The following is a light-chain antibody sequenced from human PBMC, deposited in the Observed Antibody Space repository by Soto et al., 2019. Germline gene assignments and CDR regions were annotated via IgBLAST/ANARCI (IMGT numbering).Light chain of an antibody. CDR3: QHYYSYSEA. V-gene: IGKV1-5*03. J-gene: IGKJ1*01. Sequence: IHLTQTPSTLSGSVGDRVTIICRARQTLSSGLAWYQQKPGKAPKLLIYKASTLTSGVPSRFRGSGSGTEFTLTISSLQPDDFATYYCQHYYSYSEAFGQGTKVELK. CDR2: KAS. CDR1: QTLSSG.